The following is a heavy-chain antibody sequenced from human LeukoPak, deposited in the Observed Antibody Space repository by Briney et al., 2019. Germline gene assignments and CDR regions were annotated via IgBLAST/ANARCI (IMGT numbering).Heavy chain of an antibody. CDR3: ARGSDYFDY. CDR2: INHSGST. J-gene: IGHJ4*02. CDR1: GGSFSGYY. V-gene: IGHV4-34*01. Sequence: SETLSLTCAVYGGSFSGYYWSWIRQPPGKGLEWIGEINHSGSTNYNPSLKSRDTISVDTSKNQFSLKLSSVTAADTAVYYCARGSDYFDYWGQGTLVTVSS.